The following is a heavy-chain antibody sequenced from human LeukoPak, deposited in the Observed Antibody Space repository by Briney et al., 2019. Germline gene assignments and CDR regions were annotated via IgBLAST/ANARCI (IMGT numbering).Heavy chain of an antibody. Sequence: QTGGSLRLSCAASGFTFSSYWMSWVRQAPGKGLEWVSYISSSGSTIYYADSVKGRFTISRDNAKNSLYLQMNSLRAEDTAVYYCARDEQEDYYYYYGMDVWGQGTTVTVSS. CDR2: ISSSGSTI. J-gene: IGHJ6*02. CDR3: ARDEQEDYYYYYGMDV. V-gene: IGHV3-48*03. D-gene: IGHD1/OR15-1a*01. CDR1: GFTFSSYW.